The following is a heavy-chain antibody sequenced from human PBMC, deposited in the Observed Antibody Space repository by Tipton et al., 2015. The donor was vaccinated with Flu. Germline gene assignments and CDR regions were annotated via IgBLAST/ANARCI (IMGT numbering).Heavy chain of an antibody. CDR1: GGSFSGYY. V-gene: IGHV4-59*01. CDR3: ASSSSPTPFDY. CDR2: IYYSGST. D-gene: IGHD6-13*01. J-gene: IGHJ4*02. Sequence: TLSLTCAVYGGSFSGYYWSWIRQPPGKGLEWIGYIYYSGSTNYNPSLKSRVTISVDTSKNQFSLKLSSVTAADTAVYYCASSSSPTPFDYWGQGTLVTVSS.